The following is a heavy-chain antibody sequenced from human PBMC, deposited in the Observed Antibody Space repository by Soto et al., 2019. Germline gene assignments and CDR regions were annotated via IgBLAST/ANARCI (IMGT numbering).Heavy chain of an antibody. CDR1: GFTFSSYA. V-gene: IGHV3-30-3*01. D-gene: IGHD6-19*01. J-gene: IGHJ6*02. Sequence: PGGSLRLSCAASGFTFSSYAMHWVRQAPGKGLEWVAVISYDGSNKYYADSVKGRFTISRNNSKNTLYLQMNSLRAEDTAVYYCARESGWHYYYYYGMDVWGQGTTVTVSS. CDR2: ISYDGSNK. CDR3: ARESGWHYYYYYGMDV.